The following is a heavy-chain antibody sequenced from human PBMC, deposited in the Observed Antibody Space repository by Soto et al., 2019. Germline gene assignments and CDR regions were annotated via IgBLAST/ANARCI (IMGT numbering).Heavy chain of an antibody. J-gene: IGHJ4*02. D-gene: IGHD6-13*01. CDR3: AREGSSSWYYFDY. Sequence: LSLTCTVSGGSISRYYWSWIRQPPGKGLEWIGYIYYSGSTNYNPSLKSRVTISVDTSKNQFSLKLSSVTAADTAVYYCAREGSSSWYYFDYWGQGTLVTVSS. V-gene: IGHV4-59*01. CDR1: GGSISRYY. CDR2: IYYSGST.